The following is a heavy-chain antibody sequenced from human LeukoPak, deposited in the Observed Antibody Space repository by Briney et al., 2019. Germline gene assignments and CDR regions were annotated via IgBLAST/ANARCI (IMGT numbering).Heavy chain of an antibody. Sequence: GGSLRLSCAASGFTFSTHWMIWVRQAPGKGLEWAANVKGDGSEKYYVDSVKGRFTISRDNARNSLYLQMNSLRAEDTAVYFCATGRAAHLFDYWGQGTLVTVSS. CDR3: ATGRAAHLFDY. V-gene: IGHV3-7*01. D-gene: IGHD6-6*01. J-gene: IGHJ4*02. CDR2: VKGDGSEK. CDR1: GFTFSTHW.